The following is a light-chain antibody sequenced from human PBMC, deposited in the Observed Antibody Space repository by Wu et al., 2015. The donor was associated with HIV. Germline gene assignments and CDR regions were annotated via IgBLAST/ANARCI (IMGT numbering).Light chain of an antibody. CDR2: NAF. CDR3: QQRSNWPLVT. V-gene: IGKV3-11*01. CDR1: QNIKRH. J-gene: IGKJ4*01. Sequence: VLTQSPATLSLSPGERATLSCGASQNIKRHIAWYQQKSGQPPRLLIYNAFDRATGVPGRFSATGSGTNFTLTISSLEPEDFAVYFCQQRSNWPLVTFGGGTNV.